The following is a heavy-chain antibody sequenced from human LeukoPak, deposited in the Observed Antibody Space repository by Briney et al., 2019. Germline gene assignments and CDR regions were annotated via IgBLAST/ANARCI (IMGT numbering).Heavy chain of an antibody. CDR1: GFTFSSYA. Sequence: PGGSLRLSCAASGFTFSSYAMSWVRQAPGKGLEWVSYISSSGSTIYYADSVKGRFTISRDNAKNSLYLQMNSLRAEDTAVYYCARDPRYSSSYYFDYWAQGTLVTVSS. CDR3: ARDPRYSSSYYFDY. V-gene: IGHV3-48*03. CDR2: ISSSGSTI. D-gene: IGHD6-6*01. J-gene: IGHJ4*02.